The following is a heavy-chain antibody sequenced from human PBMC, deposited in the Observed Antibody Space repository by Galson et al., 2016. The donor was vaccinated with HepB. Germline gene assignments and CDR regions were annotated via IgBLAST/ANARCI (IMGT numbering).Heavy chain of an antibody. CDR1: GYSFSTYW. CDR2: IYPGDSDT. V-gene: IGHV5-51*03. CDR3: ATETPSIVGQNSVHFGYFQH. Sequence: QSGAEVKKPGESLKIACKASGYSFSTYWIAWVRQMPGKGLEWMGIIYPGDSDTRYSPSFQGQVTISADKSITTAYLEWSSLKAPDTAMYYCATETPSIVGQNSVHFGYFQHWGQGTLVTVSS. D-gene: IGHD2-21*01. J-gene: IGHJ1*01.